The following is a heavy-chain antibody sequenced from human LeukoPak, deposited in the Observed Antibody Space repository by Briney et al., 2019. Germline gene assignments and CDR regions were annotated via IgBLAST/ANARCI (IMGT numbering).Heavy chain of an antibody. CDR3: TTGYTSASHDAY. V-gene: IGHV3-15*07. CDR2: IKRRTDGGTS. Sequence: GGSLRLSCAASGFTFSDAWMHWVRQAPGKGLEWVGLIKRRTDGGTSNYAAPVKGRFAISRDDSEDTLFLQMDSLKSEDTGVYYCTTGYTSASHDAYWGQGTLVTVPS. J-gene: IGHJ4*02. D-gene: IGHD2-15*01. CDR1: GFTFSDAW.